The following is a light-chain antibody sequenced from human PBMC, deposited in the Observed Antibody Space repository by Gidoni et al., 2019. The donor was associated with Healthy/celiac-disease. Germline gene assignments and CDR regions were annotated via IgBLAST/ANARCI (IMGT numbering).Light chain of an antibody. CDR2: DVS. Sequence: SALTQPASVSGSPGQSITISCTGTSSDVGGYNYVSWYQQHPGKALKLMIYDVSNRPAGVSNRFSGSKSGNTASLTISGLQAEDEADYYCSSYTSSSTRVFGGGTKLTVL. CDR1: SSDVGGYNY. CDR3: SSYTSSSTRV. J-gene: IGLJ2*01. V-gene: IGLV2-14*03.